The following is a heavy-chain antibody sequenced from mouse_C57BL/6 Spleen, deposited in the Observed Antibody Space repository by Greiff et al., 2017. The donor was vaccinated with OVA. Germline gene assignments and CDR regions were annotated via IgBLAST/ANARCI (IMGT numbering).Heavy chain of an antibody. CDR2: IDPSDSYT. CDR3: ARRKGYSNYDAMDY. CDR1: GYTFTSYW. Sequence: QVQLQQSGAELVMPGASVKLSCKASGYTFTSYWMHWVKQRPGQGLEWIGEIDPSDSYTNYNQKFKGKSTLTVDKSSSTAYMQLSSLISEDSAVYYCARRKGYSNYDAMDYWGQGTSVTVSS. D-gene: IGHD2-5*01. V-gene: IGHV1-69*01. J-gene: IGHJ4*01.